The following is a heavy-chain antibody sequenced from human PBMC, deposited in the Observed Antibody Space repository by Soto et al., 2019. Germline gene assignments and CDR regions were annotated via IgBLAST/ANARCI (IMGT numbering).Heavy chain of an antibody. CDR2: IWYDGSNK. V-gene: IGHV3-33*01. Sequence: QVQLVESGGGVVQPGRSLRLSCAASGFTFSSYGMHWVRQAPGKGLEWVAVIWYDGSNKYYADSVKGRFTISRDNSKNTLHQQRNRRSAEDTAVYYGAREGGRGVNYYYGMDVWGQGTTVTVSS. J-gene: IGHJ6*02. CDR1: GFTFSSYG. CDR3: AREGGRGVNYYYGMDV. D-gene: IGHD2-21*01.